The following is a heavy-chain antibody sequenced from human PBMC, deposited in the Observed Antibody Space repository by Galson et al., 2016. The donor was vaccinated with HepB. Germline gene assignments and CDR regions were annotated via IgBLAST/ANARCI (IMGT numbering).Heavy chain of an antibody. V-gene: IGHV3-23*01. Sequence: SLRLSCAVSGFTFSSYALSWVRQAPGKGLEWVSAITGSGGGTYYAASVKGRFTVSRDNSKNTPFLQMNRLSAEDTAVYYCARDPGALYNHLGSDVNQYGMDVWGQGATVTVSS. D-gene: IGHD3-3*02. J-gene: IGHJ6*02. CDR1: GFTFSSYA. CDR3: ARDPGALYNHLGSDVNQYGMDV. CDR2: ITGSGGGT.